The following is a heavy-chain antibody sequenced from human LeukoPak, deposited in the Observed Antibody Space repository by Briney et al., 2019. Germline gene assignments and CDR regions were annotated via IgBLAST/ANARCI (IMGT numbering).Heavy chain of an antibody. Sequence: PGRSLRLSCAASGFTYSSYGMHWVRQAPGKGLEWVAVISYDGSNKYYADSVKGRFTISRGNSKNTLYLQMNSLRAEDTAVYYCAQAAAGTPSYYYYGMDVWGQGTTVTVSS. V-gene: IGHV3-30*03. CDR2: ISYDGSNK. CDR1: GFTYSSYG. CDR3: AQAAAGTPSYYYYGMDV. D-gene: IGHD6-13*01. J-gene: IGHJ6*02.